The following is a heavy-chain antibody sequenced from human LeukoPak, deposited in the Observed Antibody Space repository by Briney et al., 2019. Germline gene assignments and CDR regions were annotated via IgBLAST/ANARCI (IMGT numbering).Heavy chain of an antibody. D-gene: IGHD5-24*01. Sequence: ASVKVSCKASGYTFTGYYMHWVRQAPGQGLEWMGWISAYNGNTNYAQKLQGRVTMTTDTSTSTAYMELRSLTSDDTAVYYCAKDYNYIIDYWGQGTLVTVSS. CDR3: AKDYNYIIDY. CDR1: GYTFTGYY. CDR2: ISAYNGNT. J-gene: IGHJ4*02. V-gene: IGHV1-18*04.